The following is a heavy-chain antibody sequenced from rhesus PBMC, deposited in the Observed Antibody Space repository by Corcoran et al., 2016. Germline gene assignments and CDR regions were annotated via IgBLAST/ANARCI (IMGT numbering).Heavy chain of an antibody. CDR1: GFTFSDYY. J-gene: IGHJ4*01. CDR2: LRKKALVGTT. CDR3: TIHRRYCTGSGCYGGFDY. D-gene: IGHD2-21*01. Sequence: EVQLVESGGGLVQPGGSLRLSCAASGFTFSDYYMYWVLQAPGKGLGWVGFLRKKALVGTTEYASSVKGRFTISRYDSKSIADLQMCSLKTEDTAVYYCTIHRRYCTGSGCYGGFDYWGQGVLVTVSS. V-gene: IGHV3-184*01.